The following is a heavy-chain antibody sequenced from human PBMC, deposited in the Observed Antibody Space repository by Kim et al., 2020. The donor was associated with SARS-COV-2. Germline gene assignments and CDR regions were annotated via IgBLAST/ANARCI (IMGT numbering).Heavy chain of an antibody. Sequence: GTLSLTCAVSGASVSDNNWFNWVRQPPGKGLEWIGEIFHSGLTNYNPSLRSRVTISMDRSNNHVSLNVMSVTAADTAVYYCVRGGGYYFDFWGQGTLV. CDR1: GASVSDNNW. J-gene: IGHJ4*02. D-gene: IGHD3-16*01. CDR3: VRGGGYYFDF. CDR2: IFHSGLT. V-gene: IGHV4-4*02.